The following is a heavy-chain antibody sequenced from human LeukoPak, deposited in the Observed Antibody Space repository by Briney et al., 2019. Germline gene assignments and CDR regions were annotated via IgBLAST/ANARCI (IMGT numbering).Heavy chain of an antibody. V-gene: IGHV1-46*01. J-gene: IGHJ5*02. Sequence: ASVKVSCKASGYTFTSYYMHWVRQAPGQGLEWMGIINPSGGSTSYAQKFQGRVTMTRDTSTSTVYMELSSLRSEDTAVYYCARDPYQRITMTVDNWFDPWGQGTPVTVSS. D-gene: IGHD3-22*01. CDR1: GYTFTSYY. CDR2: INPSGGST. CDR3: ARDPYQRITMTVDNWFDP.